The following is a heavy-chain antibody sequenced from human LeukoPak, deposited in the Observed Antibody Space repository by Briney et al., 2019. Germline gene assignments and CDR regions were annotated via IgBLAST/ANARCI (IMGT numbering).Heavy chain of an antibody. Sequence: PGGSRRLSCALAGFTFSSYAMSWVRQAPGKGLEWVSGMSGIGGSTYYGDSVKGRFTISRDNSKKTLYLQMNTLRAEDTAVYYCAKDREYSYVYDAFDIWGQGTLVTVSS. D-gene: IGHD3-16*01. J-gene: IGHJ3*02. CDR3: AKDREYSYVYDAFDI. CDR2: MSGIGGST. V-gene: IGHV3-23*02. CDR1: GFTFSSYA.